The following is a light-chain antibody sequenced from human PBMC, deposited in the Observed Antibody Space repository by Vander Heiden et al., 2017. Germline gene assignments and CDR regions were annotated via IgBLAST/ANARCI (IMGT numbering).Light chain of an antibody. CDR2: DNN. CDR1: SSNIGSNT. Sequence: QSVLAQPPSASGTPGQRVTISCSGSSSNIGSNTVHWYQQLPGTAPKLLIYDNNQRPSGVPDRFSGSKSGTSASLAISGLQSEDEADYYCAAWDNSLNGRWVFGGGTKLTVL. V-gene: IGLV1-44*01. CDR3: AAWDNSLNGRWV. J-gene: IGLJ3*02.